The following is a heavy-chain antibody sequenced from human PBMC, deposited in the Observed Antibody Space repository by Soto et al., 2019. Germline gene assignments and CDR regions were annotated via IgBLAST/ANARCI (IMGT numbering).Heavy chain of an antibody. D-gene: IGHD2-15*01. V-gene: IGHV4-34*01. CDR1: GGSFSGYY. CDR2: INHSGST. CDR3: ARGSMYCSGGSCYYASYYYYYMDV. J-gene: IGHJ6*03. Sequence: SLTCAVYGGSFSGYYWSWIRQPPGKGLEWIGEINHSGSTNYNPSLKSRFTISVDTSKNQFSLKLSSVTAADTAVYYCARGSMYCSGGSCYYASYYYYYMDVWGKGTTVTVSS.